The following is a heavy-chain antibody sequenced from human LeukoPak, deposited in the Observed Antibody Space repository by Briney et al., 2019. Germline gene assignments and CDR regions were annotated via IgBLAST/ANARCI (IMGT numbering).Heavy chain of an antibody. CDR2: IYNSATT. V-gene: IGHV4-59*11. CDR1: GDSIRSHY. Sequence: SETLSLTCTVSGDSIRSHYCAWIRQPPGKGLEWIGHIYNSATTDYNASFKSRVTISLDTSKKQFSLKMTSVTALDSAVYYCARGGEGYNDDAFEVWGLGTAVTVSS. CDR3: ARGGEGYNDDAFEV. J-gene: IGHJ3*01. D-gene: IGHD5-24*01.